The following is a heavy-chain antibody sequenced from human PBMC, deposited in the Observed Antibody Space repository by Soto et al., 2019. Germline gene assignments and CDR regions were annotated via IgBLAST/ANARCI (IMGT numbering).Heavy chain of an antibody. V-gene: IGHV1-69*12. J-gene: IGHJ5*02. Sequence: QVQLVQSGAEVKKPGSSVKVSCKASGGTFSSYGISWVRQAPGQGLEWMGGIIPIFGTANYAQKFQGRVTITADESMSTAYMELSSLRSEDTAVYYCARGTVVLVPAATGGCFDPWGQGTLVTVSS. D-gene: IGHD2-2*01. CDR3: ARGTVVLVPAATGGCFDP. CDR2: IIPIFGTA. CDR1: GGTFSSYG.